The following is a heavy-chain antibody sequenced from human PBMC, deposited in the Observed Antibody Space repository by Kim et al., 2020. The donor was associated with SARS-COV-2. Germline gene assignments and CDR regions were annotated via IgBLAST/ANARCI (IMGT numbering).Heavy chain of an antibody. CDR2: ISGSTGRT. V-gene: IGHV3-23*01. CDR3: ANERLYYDSSGYHKY. D-gene: IGHD3-22*01. CDR1: GSTFSNYA. J-gene: IGHJ4*02. Sequence: GGSLRLSCAASGSTFSNYAMSWVRQAPGMGLEWVSTISGSTGRTYYADSVKGRFTISRDNSKNTLYLQMNSLRAEDTAVYYCANERLYYDSSGYHKYWGQGTLVTVSS.